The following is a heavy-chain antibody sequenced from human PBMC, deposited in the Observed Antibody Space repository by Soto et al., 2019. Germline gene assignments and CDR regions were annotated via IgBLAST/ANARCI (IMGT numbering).Heavy chain of an antibody. CDR1: GFTFSSYG. V-gene: IGHV3-33*01. D-gene: IGHD6-19*01. CDR2: IWYDGSNK. CDR3: ASGRGDSRGSPDFDY. Sequence: QVQLVESGGGVVQPGRSLRLSCAASGFTFSSYGMHWVRQAPGKGLEWVAVIWYDGSNKYYADSVKGRFTISRDNSKNTLYLQMNSLRAEDTAVYYGASGRGDSRGSPDFDYWGQGTLVTVSS. J-gene: IGHJ4*02.